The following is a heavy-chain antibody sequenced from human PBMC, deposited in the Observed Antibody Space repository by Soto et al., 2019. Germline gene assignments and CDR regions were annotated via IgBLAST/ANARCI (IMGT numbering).Heavy chain of an antibody. CDR2: IWYDGSNK. J-gene: IGHJ6*02. Sequence: GGSLRLSCAASGFTFSSYGMHWVRQAPGKGLEWVAVIWYDGSNKYYADSVKGRFTISRDNSKNTLYLQMNSLRAEDTAVYYCARGAGYSSGWSPYYYYGMDVWGQGTTVTV. D-gene: IGHD6-19*01. CDR1: GFTFSSYG. V-gene: IGHV3-33*01. CDR3: ARGAGYSSGWSPYYYYGMDV.